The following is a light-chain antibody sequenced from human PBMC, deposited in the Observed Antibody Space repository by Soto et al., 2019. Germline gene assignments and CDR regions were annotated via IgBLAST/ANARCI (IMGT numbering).Light chain of an antibody. CDR1: SSNIGSNY. CDR3: AAWDDSLSGWV. V-gene: IGLV1-47*02. Sequence: QAVVTQPPSASGTPGQRVTISCSGSSSNIGSNYVYWYQQLPGTAPKLLIHSNNQRPSGVPDRFSGAKSGTSASLAISGLRSEDEADYYCAAWDDSLSGWVFGGGTKLTVL. CDR2: SNN. J-gene: IGLJ3*02.